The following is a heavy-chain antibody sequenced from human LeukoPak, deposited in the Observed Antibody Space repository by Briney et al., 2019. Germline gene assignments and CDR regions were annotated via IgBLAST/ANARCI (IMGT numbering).Heavy chain of an antibody. D-gene: IGHD5/OR15-5a*01. CDR3: AREVSTLFDY. CDR1: GYTFTKYG. J-gene: IGHJ4*02. V-gene: IGHV1-18*01. CDR2: ISTYNGNT. Sequence: ASVKVSCKASGYTFTKYGITWVRQAPGQGLEWMGWISTYNGNTNYAQKLQGRVTMTTDTSTSTAYMELRSLISDDAAVYYCAREVSTLFDYWGQGTLVTVSS.